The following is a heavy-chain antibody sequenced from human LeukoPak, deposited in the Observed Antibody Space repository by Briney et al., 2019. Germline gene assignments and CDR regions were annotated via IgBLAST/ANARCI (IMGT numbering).Heavy chain of an antibody. CDR1: GGSLSGYY. Sequence: SETLSLTCAVHGGSLSGYYWSWSRQPPGKGLEWIGEINHSGSTNYNPSLKSRVTISVDTSKNQFSLKLSSVTAADTAVYYCARGASKCIAAAGESVYWGQGTMVTVSS. V-gene: IGHV4-34*01. J-gene: IGHJ4*02. D-gene: IGHD6-13*01. CDR2: INHSGST. CDR3: ARGASKCIAAAGESVY.